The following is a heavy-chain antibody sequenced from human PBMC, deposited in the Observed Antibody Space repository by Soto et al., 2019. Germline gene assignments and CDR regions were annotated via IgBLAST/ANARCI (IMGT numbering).Heavy chain of an antibody. J-gene: IGHJ4*02. CDR3: AKDDYGGPNFDY. V-gene: IGHV3-30*18. CDR2: ISYDGSNK. D-gene: IGHD4-17*01. CDR1: GFTFSSYG. Sequence: GGSLRLSCAASGFTFSSYGMHWVRQAPGKGLEWVAVISYDGSNKYYADSVKGRFTISRDNSKNTLYLQMNSLRAEDTAVYYCAKDDYGGPNFDYWGQGTLVTVSS.